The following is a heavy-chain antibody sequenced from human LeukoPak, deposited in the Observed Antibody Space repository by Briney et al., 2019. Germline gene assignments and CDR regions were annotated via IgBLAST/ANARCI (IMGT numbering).Heavy chain of an antibody. Sequence: ASVKVSRKASGYTFTSYGISWVRQAPGQGLEWMGWISAYNGNTNYAQKLQGRVTMTTDTSTSTAYMELRSLRSDDTAVYYCARVSITIFGVVITDIDYWGQGTLVTVSS. J-gene: IGHJ4*02. CDR3: ARVSITIFGVVITDIDY. V-gene: IGHV1-18*01. CDR2: ISAYNGNT. CDR1: GYTFTSYG. D-gene: IGHD3-3*01.